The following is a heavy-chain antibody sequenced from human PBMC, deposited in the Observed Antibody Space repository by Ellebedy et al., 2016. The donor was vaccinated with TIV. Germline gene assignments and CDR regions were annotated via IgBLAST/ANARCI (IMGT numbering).Heavy chain of an antibody. CDR2: IDWDDDK. J-gene: IGHJ3*02. V-gene: IGHV2-70*01. CDR3: ARSGGDCYRDAFDI. CDR1: GFSLSTSGMC. D-gene: IGHD2-21*02. Sequence: SGPTLVXPTQTLTLTCTFSGFSLSTSGMCVSWIRQPPGKALEWRALIDWDDDKYYSTSLKTRLTISKDTSKNQVVLTMTNMDPVDTATYYCARSGGDCYRDAFDIWGQGTMVTVSS.